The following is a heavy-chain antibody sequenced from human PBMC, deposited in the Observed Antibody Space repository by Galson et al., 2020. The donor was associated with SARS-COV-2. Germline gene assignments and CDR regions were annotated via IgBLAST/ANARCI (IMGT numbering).Heavy chain of an antibody. CDR1: GGSISSSNW. CDR3: ATQSLDYDSSGYSAFDI. Sequence: SETLSLTCAVSGGSISSSNWWSWVRQPPGKGLEWIGEIYHSGSTNYNPSLKSRVTISVDTSKNQFSLKLSSVTAADTAVYYCATQSLDYDSSGYSAFDIWGQGTMVTVSS. D-gene: IGHD3-22*01. CDR2: IYHSGST. J-gene: IGHJ3*02. V-gene: IGHV4-4*02.